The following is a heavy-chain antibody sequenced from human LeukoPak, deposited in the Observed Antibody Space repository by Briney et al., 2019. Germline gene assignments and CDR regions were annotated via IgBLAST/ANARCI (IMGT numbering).Heavy chain of an antibody. D-gene: IGHD3-22*01. Sequence: PPQTLSLTCTVSGGSISSGSYYWSWIRQPAGKGLEWIGRINTSGSTHYNPSLKSRVTISVDMSKNLFSLKLSSVTAADTAVYYCARDPPYYYDTMRGALDIWGQGTMVTVSS. J-gene: IGHJ3*02. V-gene: IGHV4-61*02. CDR1: GGSISSGSYY. CDR2: INTSGST. CDR3: ARDPPYYYDTMRGALDI.